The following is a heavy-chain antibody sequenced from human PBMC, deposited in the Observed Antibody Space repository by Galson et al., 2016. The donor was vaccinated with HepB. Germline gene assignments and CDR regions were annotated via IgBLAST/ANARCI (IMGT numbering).Heavy chain of an antibody. V-gene: IGHV1-69*13. J-gene: IGHJ4*02. CDR3: SRGRGGHYSPFDC. CDR2: VIPIFGTA. Sequence: SVKVSCKASGGTFNNYAVAWVRQAPGQGLEWMGGVIPIFGTANYAQTFPGRVTHTADASASTASVEVSSLISDDSAVYYCSRGRGGHYSPFDCWGQGTLVTVSS. D-gene: IGHD3-22*01. CDR1: GGTFNNYA.